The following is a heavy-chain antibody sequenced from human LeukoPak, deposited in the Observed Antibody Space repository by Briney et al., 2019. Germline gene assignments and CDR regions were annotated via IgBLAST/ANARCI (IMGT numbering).Heavy chain of an antibody. J-gene: IGHJ4*02. CDR1: GFTLSSYV. CDR3: AKGPGTYNWNYVGY. Sequence: GGSLRLSCAASGFTLSSYVMSWVRQAPGKGLEWVSAIIGSGGSTYYADSVKGRFTISRDNSKSTLYLQMNSLRAEDTAVYYCAKGPGTYNWNYVGYWGQGTLVTVSS. D-gene: IGHD1-20*01. V-gene: IGHV3-23*01. CDR2: IIGSGGST.